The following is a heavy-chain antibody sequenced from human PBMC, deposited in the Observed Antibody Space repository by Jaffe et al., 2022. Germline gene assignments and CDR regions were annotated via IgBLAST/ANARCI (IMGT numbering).Heavy chain of an antibody. CDR1: GFSLSTSGVG. CDR2: IYWNDDK. CDR3: AHSLPGYYGSGIPLEWFDP. J-gene: IGHJ5*02. D-gene: IGHD3-10*01. Sequence: QITLKESGPTLVKPTQTLTLTCTFSGFSLSTSGVGVGWIRQPPGKALEWLALIYWNDDKRYSPSLKSRLTITKDTSKNQVVLTMTNMDPVDTATYYCAHSLPGYYGSGIPLEWFDPWGQGTLVTVSS. V-gene: IGHV2-5*01.